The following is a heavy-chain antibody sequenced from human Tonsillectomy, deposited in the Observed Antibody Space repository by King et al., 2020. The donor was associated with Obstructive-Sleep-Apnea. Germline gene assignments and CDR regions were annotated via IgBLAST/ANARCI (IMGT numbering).Heavy chain of an antibody. D-gene: IGHD3-9*01. CDR2: ISYDGSNK. CDR3: ARNPPKNDILTGQGAFDI. Sequence: VQLVESGGGVVQPGRSLRLSCAASGFTFSSYAMHWVRQAPGKGLEWVAVISYDGSNKYYADSVKGRFTISRDNSKNTLYLQMNSLRAEDTAVYYCARNPPKNDILTGQGAFDIWGQGPMVTVSS. CDR1: GFTFSSYA. J-gene: IGHJ3*02. V-gene: IGHV3-30-3*01.